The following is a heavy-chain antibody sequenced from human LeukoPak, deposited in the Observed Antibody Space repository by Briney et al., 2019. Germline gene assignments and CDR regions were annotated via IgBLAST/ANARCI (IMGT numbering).Heavy chain of an antibody. CDR3: ARMSGDPQFFGVVTFFDY. CDR1: GYTFTSYG. D-gene: IGHD3-3*01. J-gene: IGHJ4*02. CDR2: ISAYNGNT. Sequence: ASVKASCKASGYTFTSYGISWVRQAPGQGLEWMGWISAYNGNTNYAQKVQGRVTMTTDTSTSTAYMELRSLRSDDTALYYCARMSGDPQFFGVVTFFDYWGQGTLVTVSS. V-gene: IGHV1-18*01.